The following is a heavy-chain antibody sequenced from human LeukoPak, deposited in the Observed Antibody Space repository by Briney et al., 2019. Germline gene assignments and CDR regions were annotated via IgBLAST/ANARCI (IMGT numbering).Heavy chain of an antibody. D-gene: IGHD1-1*01. V-gene: IGHV3-30*03. Sequence: GGSLRLSCAASKFTFSSYDMHWVRQAPGKGLEWEAVILHDGSKKNYADSVQGRFTISRDNSKNTLYLQMNSLRAEDTAIYYCAARGFRCQLATAENLLDCWGQGTLVTVSS. CDR3: AARGFRCQLATAENLLDC. CDR1: KFTFSSYD. J-gene: IGHJ4*02. CDR2: ILHDGSKK.